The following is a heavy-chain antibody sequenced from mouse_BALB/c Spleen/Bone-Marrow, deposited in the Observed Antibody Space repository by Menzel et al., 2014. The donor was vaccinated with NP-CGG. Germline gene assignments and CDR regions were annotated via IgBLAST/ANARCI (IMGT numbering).Heavy chain of an antibody. CDR3: ARGGLRYFDV. V-gene: IGHV5-6-5*01. CDR2: ISSGGST. CDR1: GFTFSSYA. Sequence: EVKLVESGGGLVKPGGSLKLSCAASGFTFSSYAVSWVRQTPEKRLEWVASISSGGSTYYPDSVKGRFTISRDNARNILYLQMSSLRSEDTAMYYCARGGLRYFDVWGAGTTVTVSS. D-gene: IGHD3-2*02. J-gene: IGHJ1*01.